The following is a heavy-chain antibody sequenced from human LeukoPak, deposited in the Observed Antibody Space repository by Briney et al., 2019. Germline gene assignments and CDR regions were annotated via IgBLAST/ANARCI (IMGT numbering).Heavy chain of an antibody. CDR2: INHSGST. CDR3: ARGLSPVVRDEGDWFDP. D-gene: IGHD2-15*01. V-gene: IGHV4-34*01. CDR1: GGSFSGYY. J-gene: IGHJ5*02. Sequence: PSETLSLTCAVYGGSFSGYYWSWIRQPPGKGLEWIGEINHSGSTNYNPSLKSRVTIPVDTSKNQFSLKLSSVTAADTAVYYCARGLSPVVRDEGDWFDPWGQGTLVTVSS.